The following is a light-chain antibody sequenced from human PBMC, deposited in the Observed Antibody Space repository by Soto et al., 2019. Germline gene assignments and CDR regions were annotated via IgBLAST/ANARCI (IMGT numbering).Light chain of an antibody. Sequence: QSALTQPPSASGSPGQSVTISCTGTSSDVGEYNYVSWYQQQPGKAPKLMIYEVSKRPSGVPDRFSGSKSGNTASLTVSGLQAEDEAEYYCSSYAGSNNWVFGGGTKLTVL. CDR1: SSDVGEYNY. CDR3: SSYAGSNNWV. CDR2: EVS. V-gene: IGLV2-8*01. J-gene: IGLJ3*02.